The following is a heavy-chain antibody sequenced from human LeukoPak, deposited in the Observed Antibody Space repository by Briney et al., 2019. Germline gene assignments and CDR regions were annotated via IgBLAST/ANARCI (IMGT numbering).Heavy chain of an antibody. CDR2: ISYDGSNK. Sequence: GGSLRLSCADSGFTFSSYAMHWVRQAPGKGLEWVAVISYDGSNKYYADSVKGRFTISRDNSKNTLYLQMNSLRAEDTAVYYCARDEARYCSSTSCYGLFYWGQGTLVTVSS. CDR3: ARDEARYCSSTSCYGLFY. J-gene: IGHJ4*02. CDR1: GFTFSSYA. D-gene: IGHD2-2*01. V-gene: IGHV3-30*04.